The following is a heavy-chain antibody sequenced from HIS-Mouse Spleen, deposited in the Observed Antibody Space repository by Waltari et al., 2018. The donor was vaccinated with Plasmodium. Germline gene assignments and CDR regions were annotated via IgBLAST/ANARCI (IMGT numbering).Heavy chain of an antibody. J-gene: IGHJ2*01. V-gene: IGHV3-21*01. D-gene: IGHD3-9*01. CDR1: GFHFSIYS. Sequence: EVQLVESGGGLVKPGGSLRLSCAASGFHFSIYSMNWVRQAPGKGLEWVSSISSSSSYIYYADSVKGRFTISRDNAKNSLYLQMNSLRAEDTAVYYCAREDILTGYYNDYWYFDLWGRGTLVTVSS. CDR3: AREDILTGYYNDYWYFDL. CDR2: ISSSSSYI.